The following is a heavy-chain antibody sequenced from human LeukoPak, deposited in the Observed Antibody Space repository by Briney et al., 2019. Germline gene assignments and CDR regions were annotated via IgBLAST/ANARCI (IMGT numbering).Heavy chain of an antibody. J-gene: IGHJ1*01. CDR3: TRAPSEIGSYYPEYFRH. Sequence: GGSLRLSCAASGFTFSMYWMHWARQAPGKGLVWVSRIKSDGSTNYADSVKGRFTISRDNAKNTVSLQMNSLRPEDTGVYYCTRAPSEIGSYYPEYFRHWGQGTLVTVSS. CDR1: GFTFSMYW. D-gene: IGHD3-10*01. V-gene: IGHV3-74*01. CDR2: IKSDGST.